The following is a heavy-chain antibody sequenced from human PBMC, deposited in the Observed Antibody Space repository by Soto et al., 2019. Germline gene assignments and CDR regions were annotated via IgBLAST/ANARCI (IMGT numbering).Heavy chain of an antibody. CDR1: GFTFSSYS. D-gene: IGHD2-8*01. V-gene: IGHV3-21*01. Sequence: GGSLRLSCAASGFTFSSYSMNWVRQAPGKGLEWVSSISSGSSYIYYADSVKGRFTISRDNAKNSLYLQMNSLRAEDTAVYYCASHRTFWPFDYWGQGTVVTVSS. J-gene: IGHJ4*02. CDR2: ISSGSSYI. CDR3: ASHRTFWPFDY.